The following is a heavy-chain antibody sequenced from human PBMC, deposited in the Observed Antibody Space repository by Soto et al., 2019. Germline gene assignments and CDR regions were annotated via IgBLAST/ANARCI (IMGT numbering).Heavy chain of an antibody. D-gene: IGHD1-26*01. Sequence: PGGSLRLSCAASKFTFTTYWMSWVRQAPGKGLEWVANINQDGSQIYYVDSVKGRFIISRDNAKNSLYLQMNSLRAEDTAVYYCARDSGSCQRHFDYWGQGTLVTVSS. J-gene: IGHJ4*02. V-gene: IGHV3-7*03. CDR3: ARDSGSCQRHFDY. CDR2: INQDGSQI. CDR1: KFTFTTYW.